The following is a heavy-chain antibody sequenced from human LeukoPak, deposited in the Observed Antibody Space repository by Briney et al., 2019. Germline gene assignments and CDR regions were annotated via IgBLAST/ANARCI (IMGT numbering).Heavy chain of an antibody. J-gene: IGHJ4*02. Sequence: ASVKVSCKASGYTSTGYYMHWVRQAPGQGLEWMGWINPNSGGTNYAQKFQGWVTMTRDTSISTAYMELSRLRSDDTALYYCAREGRRWLQFTMGYWGQGTLVTVSS. V-gene: IGHV1-2*04. D-gene: IGHD5-24*01. CDR1: GYTSTGYY. CDR3: AREGRRWLQFTMGY. CDR2: INPNSGGT.